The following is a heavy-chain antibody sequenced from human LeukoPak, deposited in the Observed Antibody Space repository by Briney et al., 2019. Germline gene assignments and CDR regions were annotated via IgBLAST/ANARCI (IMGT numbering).Heavy chain of an antibody. V-gene: IGHV3-15*01. CDR3: STTDYYDSSGYYNVDY. J-gene: IGHJ4*02. CDR1: GFTFSNAW. CDR2: IKSKNDGGTT. Sequence: GGSLRPSCAASGFTFSNAWMSWVRQAPGKGLEWVGRIKSKNDGGTTDYAAPVKGRFTISRDDSKSTLYLQMNSLKTEDTAVYYCSTTDYYDSSGYYNVDYWGQGTLVTVSS. D-gene: IGHD3-22*01.